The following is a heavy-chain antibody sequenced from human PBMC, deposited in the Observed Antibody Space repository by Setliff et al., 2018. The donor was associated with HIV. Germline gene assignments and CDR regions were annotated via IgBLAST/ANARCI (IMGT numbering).Heavy chain of an antibody. J-gene: IGHJ5*02. CDR2: ISPYTGNT. CDR1: GYSFINYG. CDR3: ARARLQGIVTAVGPRDNCLDP. Sequence: ASVKVSCKASGYSFINYGIIGVRQAPGQGPEWMGWISPYTGNTDYASRLQGRVTMTTDTATSAAYLELRSLTSDDTAVYYCARARLQGIVTAVGPRDNCLDPWGQGTRVTVSS. D-gene: IGHD1-26*01. V-gene: IGHV1-18*01.